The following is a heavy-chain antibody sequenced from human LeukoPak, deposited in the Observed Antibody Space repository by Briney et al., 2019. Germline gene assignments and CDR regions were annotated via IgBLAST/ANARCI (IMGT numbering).Heavy chain of an antibody. CDR3: AKEGDVPDY. Sequence: GGSLRLSCVASGFTFSTYWMHWVRQAPGKGLLWVSRINGDGSSTNYADSVKGRFTISRDNAKNTLYLQMNSLRVEDTAVYYCAKEGDVPDYWGQGTLVTVSS. D-gene: IGHD5-24*01. V-gene: IGHV3-74*01. CDR1: GFTFSTYW. CDR2: INGDGSST. J-gene: IGHJ4*02.